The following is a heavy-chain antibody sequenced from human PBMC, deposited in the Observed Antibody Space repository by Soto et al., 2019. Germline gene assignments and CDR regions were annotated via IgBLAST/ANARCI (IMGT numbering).Heavy chain of an antibody. CDR1: GGSISSYY. V-gene: IGHV4-59*08. J-gene: IGHJ4*02. D-gene: IGHD3-3*01. CDR3: ARQRSIFGVVTTGYYFDY. CDR2: IYYSGST. Sequence: SETLSLTCTVSGGSISSYYWSWIRQPPGKGLEWIGYIYYSGSTNYNPSLKSRVTISVDTSKNQFSLKLSSVTAADTAVYYCARQRSIFGVVTTGYYFDYWGQRTLVTVSS.